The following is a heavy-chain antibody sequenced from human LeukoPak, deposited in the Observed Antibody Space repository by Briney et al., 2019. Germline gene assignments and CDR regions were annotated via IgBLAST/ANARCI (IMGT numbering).Heavy chain of an antibody. J-gene: IGHJ6*03. CDR2: IIPIFGTA. CDR1: GGTFSSYA. D-gene: IGHD3-9*01. Sequence: SVKVSCKASGGTFSSYAISWVRQAPGQGLEWMGGIIPIFGTANYAQKFQGRVTITADESTSTAYMELSRLRSDDTAVYYCARGALRYFDWLKKDYYYMDVWGKGTTVTISS. V-gene: IGHV1-69*13. CDR3: ARGALRYFDWLKKDYYYMDV.